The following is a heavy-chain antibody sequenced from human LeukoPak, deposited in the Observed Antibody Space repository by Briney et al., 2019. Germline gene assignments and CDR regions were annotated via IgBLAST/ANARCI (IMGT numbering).Heavy chain of an antibody. CDR1: GGSISSYY. V-gene: IGHV4-59*12. Sequence: SETLSLTCTVSGGSISSYYWSWIRQPPGKGLEWIGYIYYSGSTNYNPSLKSRVTISVDTSKNQFSLKLSSVTAADTAVYYCARRSAAFFYYYYYMDVWGKGTTVTISS. D-gene: IGHD6-13*01. CDR3: ARRSAAFFYYYYYMDV. CDR2: IYYSGST. J-gene: IGHJ6*03.